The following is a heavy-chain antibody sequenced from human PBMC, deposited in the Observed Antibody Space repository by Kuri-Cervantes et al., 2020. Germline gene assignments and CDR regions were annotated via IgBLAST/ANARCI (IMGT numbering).Heavy chain of an antibody. J-gene: IGHJ3*02. Sequence: GGSLRLSCAASGFTFSSYSMNWVRQAPGKGLEWVSSISSSSSYIYYADSVKGRFTISRDNTKNSLYLQMNSLRAEGTAVYYCASRLRDAFDIWGQGTMVTVSS. D-gene: IGHD4-17*01. CDR1: GFTFSSYS. V-gene: IGHV3-21*01. CDR3: ASRLRDAFDI. CDR2: ISSSSSYI.